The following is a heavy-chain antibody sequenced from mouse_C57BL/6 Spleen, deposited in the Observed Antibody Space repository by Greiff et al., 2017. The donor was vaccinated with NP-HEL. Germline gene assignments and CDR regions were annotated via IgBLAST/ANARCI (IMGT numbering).Heavy chain of an antibody. CDR3: AHYYGSSYRYFDV. Sequence: EVQLQQSGPELVKPGASVKISCKASGYSFTGYYMNWVKQSPEKSLEWIGEINPSTGGTTYNQKFKAKATLTVDKSSSTAYMQLKSLTSEDSAVYYCAHYYGSSYRYFDVWGTGTTVTVSS. J-gene: IGHJ1*03. D-gene: IGHD1-1*01. V-gene: IGHV1-42*01. CDR1: GYSFTGYY. CDR2: INPSTGGT.